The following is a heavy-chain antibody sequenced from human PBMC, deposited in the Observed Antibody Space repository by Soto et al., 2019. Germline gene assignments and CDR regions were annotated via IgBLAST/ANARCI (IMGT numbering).Heavy chain of an antibody. Sequence: ASVKVSCKASGYTFTGYYMHWVRQAPGQGLEWMGWVNPNSGGTNYAQKFQGRVTMTRDTSISTAYMELSRLRSDDTAVYYCARAEGGGWALDYWGQGXLVTVYS. V-gene: IGHV1-2*02. CDR3: ARAEGGGWALDY. CDR2: VNPNSGGT. J-gene: IGHJ4*02. D-gene: IGHD6-19*01. CDR1: GYTFTGYY.